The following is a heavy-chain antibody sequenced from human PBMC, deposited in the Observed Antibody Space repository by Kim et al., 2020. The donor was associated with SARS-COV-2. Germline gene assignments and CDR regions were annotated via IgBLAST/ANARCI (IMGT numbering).Heavy chain of an antibody. J-gene: IGHJ4*02. V-gene: IGHV4-59*09. Sequence: PSLKRRVTISVDTSKNQFSLKLSSVTAADTAVYYCARGPRIAALRYFDYWGQGTLVTVSS. CDR3: ARGPRIAALRYFDY. D-gene: IGHD6-6*01.